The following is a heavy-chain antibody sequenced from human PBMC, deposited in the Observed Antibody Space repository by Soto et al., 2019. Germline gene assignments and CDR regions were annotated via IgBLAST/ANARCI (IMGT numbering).Heavy chain of an antibody. CDR3: ARVRVRDYGGDDFDY. Sequence: VKVSCKASGYTFTSYVISWVRQAPGQGLEWMGWISAYNGNTNYAQKLQGRVTMTTDTSTSTAYMELRSLRSDDTAVYYCARVRVRDYGGDDFDYWGQGTLVTVSS. J-gene: IGHJ4*02. D-gene: IGHD4-17*01. CDR2: ISAYNGNT. V-gene: IGHV1-18*01. CDR1: GYTFTSYV.